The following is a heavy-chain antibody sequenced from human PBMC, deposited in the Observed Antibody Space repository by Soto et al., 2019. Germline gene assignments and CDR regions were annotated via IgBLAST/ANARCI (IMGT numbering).Heavy chain of an antibody. D-gene: IGHD3-3*01. V-gene: IGHV4-4*02. Sequence: PSETLSLTCAVSGGSISSSNWWSWVRQPPGKGLEWIGEIYHSGSTNYNPSLKSRVTISVDKSKNQFSLKLSSVTAADTAVYYCARAAGEGLEWLLYRSYYYGMDVSGQGTTVTVSS. J-gene: IGHJ6*02. CDR2: IYHSGST. CDR1: GGSISSSNW. CDR3: ARAAGEGLEWLLYRSYYYGMDV.